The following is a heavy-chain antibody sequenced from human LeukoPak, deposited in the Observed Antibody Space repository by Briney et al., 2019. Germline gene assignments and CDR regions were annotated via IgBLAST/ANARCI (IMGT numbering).Heavy chain of an antibody. D-gene: IGHD3-22*01. CDR3: ATGIGTISMLVVVPNAFDI. CDR2: FDPEDGEA. J-gene: IGHJ3*02. CDR1: GYTHTELS. V-gene: IGHV1-24*01. Sequence: ASVKVSCKVSGYTHTELSMHWVRQAPGKGLEWMGGFDPEDGEAIYAQKFQGRVTMTDDTSTDAAYMELSSLSSEDTAVYYCATGIGTISMLVVVPNAFDIWGKGTMVTVSS.